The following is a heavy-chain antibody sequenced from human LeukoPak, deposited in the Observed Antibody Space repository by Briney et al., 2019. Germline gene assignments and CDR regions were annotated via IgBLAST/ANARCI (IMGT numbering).Heavy chain of an antibody. CDR1: GGSISSYF. V-gene: IGHV4-4*09. Sequence: SETQSLTCTVSGGSISSYFWSWIRQPPGKELEWIGYIYSSGSTSYNPSLKSRVIISVDTSKNQFSLKLTSVTAADTAVYYCARGGSRVFDFWGQGTLVTVSS. CDR2: IYSSGST. D-gene: IGHD2-2*01. CDR3: ARGGSRVFDF. J-gene: IGHJ4*02.